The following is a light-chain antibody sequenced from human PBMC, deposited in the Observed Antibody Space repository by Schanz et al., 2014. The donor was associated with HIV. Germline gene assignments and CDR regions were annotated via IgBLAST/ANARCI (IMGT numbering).Light chain of an antibody. Sequence: EIVMTQSPATLSVSPGDTVTLSCRASQSVGSDLAWYQQKPGQAPRLLIYGASSRATSIPARFSGTGSGTDFTLTISRLEPDDFAVYYCHHYGDSRGTFGGGTEVDI. V-gene: IGKV3-20*01. CDR1: QSVGSD. CDR3: HHYGDSRGT. J-gene: IGKJ4*02. CDR2: GAS.